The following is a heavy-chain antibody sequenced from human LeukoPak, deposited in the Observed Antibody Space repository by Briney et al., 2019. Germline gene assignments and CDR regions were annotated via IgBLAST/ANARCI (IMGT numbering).Heavy chain of an antibody. CDR1: GFTFSSYA. J-gene: IGHJ4*02. D-gene: IGHD6-13*01. Sequence: GGSLRLSCAASGFTFSSYAMSWVRQAPGKGLEWVSAIGGGGSTYYADSVKGRFTISRDNSKNTLYLQMNSLRAEDTAVYYCAKAMGGSSWYKDDYWGQGTLVTVSS. CDR3: AKAMGGSSWYKDDY. V-gene: IGHV3-23*01. CDR2: IGGGGST.